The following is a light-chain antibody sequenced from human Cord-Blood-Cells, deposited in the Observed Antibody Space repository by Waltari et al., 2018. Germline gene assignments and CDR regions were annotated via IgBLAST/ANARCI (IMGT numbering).Light chain of an antibody. J-gene: IGLJ3*02. CDR2: DVS. CDR1: SSAVGGYNY. Sequence: QSALTQPRSVSGSPGQSVTISCTGTSSAVGGYNYVSWYQQHPGKAPKLMIYDVSKRPSGVPVRFSGSKSGNTASLTISGLQAEDEADYYCCSYAGSYTWVFGGGTKLTVL. V-gene: IGLV2-11*01. CDR3: CSYAGSYTWV.